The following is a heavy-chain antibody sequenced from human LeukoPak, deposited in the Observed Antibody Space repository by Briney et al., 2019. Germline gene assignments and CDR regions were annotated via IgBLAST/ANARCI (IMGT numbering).Heavy chain of an antibody. V-gene: IGHV3-30*03. D-gene: IGHD2/OR15-2a*01. CDR2: ISYDGNSK. J-gene: IGHJ6*02. Sequence: GGSLRLSCAASGFTFSSNWMTWVRQAPGKGLEWAALISYDGNSKYYADSVKGRFTISRDNSKNTVYLQMDSLRPEDTAVYYCARVIISTKYYSGLDVWGQGTTVTVSS. CDR3: ARVIISTKYYSGLDV. CDR1: GFTFSSNW.